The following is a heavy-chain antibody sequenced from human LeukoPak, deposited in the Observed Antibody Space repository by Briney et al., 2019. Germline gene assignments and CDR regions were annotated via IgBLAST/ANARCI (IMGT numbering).Heavy chain of an antibody. J-gene: IGHJ4*02. Sequence: GGSLRLSCAASGFTFSSYAMHWVRQAPGKGLEWVAVISHDGSNRYYADSVKGRFTISRDNSKNTLYLQMNSLRPEDTAVYHCTTLITIWGQGTLVTVPS. CDR3: TTLITI. V-gene: IGHV3-30*03. D-gene: IGHD4-23*01. CDR1: GFTFSSYA. CDR2: ISHDGSNR.